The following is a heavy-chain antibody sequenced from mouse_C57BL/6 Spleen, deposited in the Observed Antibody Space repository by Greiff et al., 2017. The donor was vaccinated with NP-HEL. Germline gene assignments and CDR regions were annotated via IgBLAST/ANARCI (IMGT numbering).Heavy chain of an antibody. Sequence: EVKLVESEGGLVQPGSSMKLSCTASGFTFSDYYMAWVRQVPEKGLEWVANINYDGSSTYYLDSLKSRFIISRDNAKNILYLQMSSLKSEDTATYYCAREGMVTTVFDYWGQGTTLTVSS. CDR3: AREGMVTTVFDY. V-gene: IGHV5-16*01. CDR1: GFTFSDYY. D-gene: IGHD2-2*01. J-gene: IGHJ2*01. CDR2: INYDGSST.